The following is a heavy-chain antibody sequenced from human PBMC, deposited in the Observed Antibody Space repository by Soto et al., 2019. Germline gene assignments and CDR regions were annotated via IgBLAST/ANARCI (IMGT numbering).Heavy chain of an antibody. J-gene: IGHJ6*02. CDR1: GGSFSGYY. Sequence: PSETLSLTCAVYGGSFSGYYWSWIRQPPGKGLEWIGEINHSGSTNYNPSLKSRVTISVDTSKNQFSLKLSSVTAADTAVYYCARRARWTGYYYGMDVWGQGTTVTVSS. CDR2: INHSGST. V-gene: IGHV4-34*01. CDR3: ARRARWTGYYYGMDV.